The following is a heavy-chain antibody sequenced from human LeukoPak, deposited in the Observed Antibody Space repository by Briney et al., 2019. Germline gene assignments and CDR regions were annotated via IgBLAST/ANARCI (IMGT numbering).Heavy chain of an antibody. CDR2: IYTSGST. Sequence: PSETLSLTCTASGGSISSYFWSWIRPPAGKGLEWIGRIYTSGSTNYNPSLKSRVAMSVDTSKNQFSLKLSSVTAADTAVYSCARDIGSSWYGGYYYGMDVWGQGTTVTVSS. D-gene: IGHD6-13*01. CDR3: ARDIGSSWYGGYYYGMDV. V-gene: IGHV4-4*07. CDR1: GGSISSYF. J-gene: IGHJ6*02.